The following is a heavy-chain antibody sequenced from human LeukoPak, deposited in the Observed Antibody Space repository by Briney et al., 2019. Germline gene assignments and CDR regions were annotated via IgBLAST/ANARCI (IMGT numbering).Heavy chain of an antibody. V-gene: IGHV3-7*01. Sequence: QPGGSLRLSCAASGFTFSSYAMHWVRQAPGKGLEWVANKKQDGSEKYYVDSVKGRFTISRDNAKNSLYLQMNSLRAEDTAVYYCARVSTIQTYSSSWYGDMYYFDYWGQGTLVTVSS. CDR1: GFTFSSYA. D-gene: IGHD6-13*01. CDR2: KKQDGSEK. J-gene: IGHJ4*02. CDR3: ARVSTIQTYSSSWYGDMYYFDY.